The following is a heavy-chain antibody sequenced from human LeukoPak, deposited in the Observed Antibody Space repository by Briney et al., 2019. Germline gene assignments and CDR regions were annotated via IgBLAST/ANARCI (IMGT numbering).Heavy chain of an antibody. CDR2: VSAYNGNT. CDR3: AREGYSGYGGYYYYGMDV. V-gene: IGHV1-18*04. Sequence: ASVKVSCKASGYTFISYGISWVRQAPGHGLEWMGWVSAYNGNTNYAQKVQGRVTMTTDTSMSTAYMEMRSLRSDDTAVYYCAREGYSGYGGYYYYGMDVWGKGTTVTVSS. J-gene: IGHJ6*04. CDR1: GYTFISYG. D-gene: IGHD5-12*01.